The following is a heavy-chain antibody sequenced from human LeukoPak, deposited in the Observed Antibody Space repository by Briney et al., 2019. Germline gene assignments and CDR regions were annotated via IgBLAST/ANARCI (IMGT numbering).Heavy chain of an antibody. CDR3: ARNPDRNYYYYYGMDV. CDR2: INSDGSST. D-gene: IGHD3-22*01. CDR1: GFTFSTYW. Sequence: GGSLRLSCAASGFTFSTYWMHWVRQAPGKGLVWVSRINSDGSSTSYADSVKGRFTISRDNAKNTLYLQMNSLRAEDTAVYYCARNPDRNYYYYYGMDVWGQGTTVTVSS. V-gene: IGHV3-74*01. J-gene: IGHJ6*02.